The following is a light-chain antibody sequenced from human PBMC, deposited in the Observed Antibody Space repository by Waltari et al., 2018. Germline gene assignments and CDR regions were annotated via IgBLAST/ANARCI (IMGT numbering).Light chain of an antibody. CDR1: SGSVSTTSY. CDR2: KGS. V-gene: IGLV8-61*01. CDR3: ALYMGSGIWV. Sequence: QTVVTQEPSLSVSPGGTVTLTCALTSGSVSTTSYATWYQQTPGQPPRTLVYKGSSRSSGVPDRCSGSIFGNKAALTITGAQADDECNYYCALYMGSGIWVFGGGTKLTVL. J-gene: IGLJ3*02.